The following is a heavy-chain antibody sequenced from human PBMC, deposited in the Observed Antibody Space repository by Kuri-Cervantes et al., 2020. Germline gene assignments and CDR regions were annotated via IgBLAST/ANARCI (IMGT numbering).Heavy chain of an antibody. D-gene: IGHD3-10*01. J-gene: IGHJ6*02. CDR1: GFTFSSYA. Sequence: ETLSLTCAASGFTFSSYAMSWVRQVPGKGLEWVSAISGSGGSTYYADSVKGRFTIPRDNSKNTLYLQMNSLRAEDTAVYYCAKSGSRSMVRGVIYYYYGMDVWGQGTTVTVSS. CDR3: AKSGSRSMVRGVIYYYYGMDV. CDR2: ISGSGGST. V-gene: IGHV3-23*01.